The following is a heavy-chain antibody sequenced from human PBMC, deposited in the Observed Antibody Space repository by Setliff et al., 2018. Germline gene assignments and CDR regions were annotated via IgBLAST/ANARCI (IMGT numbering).Heavy chain of an antibody. V-gene: IGHV4-31*01. D-gene: IGHD1-26*01. CDR2: IYYSGST. CDR3: ARCSGSYDAFDI. CDR1: GGSISSGGYY. Sequence: KLSATLSLTCTVSGGSISSGGYYWSWIRQHPGMGLEWIGYIYYSGSTYHNPSLKTLVTISVDTSKNQFSLKLSSVTAADTAVYYCARCSGSYDAFDIWGQGTMVTVSS. J-gene: IGHJ3*02.